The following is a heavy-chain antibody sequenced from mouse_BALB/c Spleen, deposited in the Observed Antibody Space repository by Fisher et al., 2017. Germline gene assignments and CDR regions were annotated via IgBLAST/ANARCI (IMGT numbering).Heavy chain of an antibody. J-gene: IGHJ1*01. V-gene: IGHV1-9*01. Sequence: KFKGKATFTADTSSNTAYMQLSSLTSEDSAVYYCARDDYDRFNWYFDVWGAGTTVTVSS. D-gene: IGHD2-4*01. CDR3: ARDDYDRFNWYFDV.